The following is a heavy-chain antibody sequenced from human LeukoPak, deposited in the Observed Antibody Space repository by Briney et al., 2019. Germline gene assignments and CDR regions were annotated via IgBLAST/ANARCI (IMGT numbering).Heavy chain of an antibody. V-gene: IGHV1-2*02. CDR3: ARNYYDSSGYYQNWFDP. D-gene: IGHD3-22*01. CDR1: GCTFTGYY. Sequence: ASVKVSCKASGCTFTGYYMYWVRQAPGQGLEWMGWINPNSGGTNYAQKFQGRVTMTRDTSISTAYMELSRLRSDDTAVYYCARNYYDSSGYYQNWFDPWGQGTLVTVSS. J-gene: IGHJ5*02. CDR2: INPNSGGT.